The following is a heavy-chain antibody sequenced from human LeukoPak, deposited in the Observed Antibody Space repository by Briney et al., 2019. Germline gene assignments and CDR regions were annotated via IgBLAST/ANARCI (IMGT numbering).Heavy chain of an antibody. CDR2: IYYSGSS. CDR1: GGSISSYY. CDR3: ARADSRYSSGWYGNWFDP. Sequence: SETLSLTCTVSGGSISSYYWSWIRQPPGKGLEWIGYIYYSGSSNYNPSLKSRVTISVDTSKNQFSLKLSSVTAADTAVYYCARADSRYSSGWYGNWFDPWGQGTLVTVSS. V-gene: IGHV4-59*08. D-gene: IGHD6-19*01. J-gene: IGHJ5*02.